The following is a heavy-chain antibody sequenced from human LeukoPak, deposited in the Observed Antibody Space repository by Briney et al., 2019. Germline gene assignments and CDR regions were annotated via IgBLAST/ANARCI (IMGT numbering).Heavy chain of an antibody. CDR1: GYIFTSYW. CDR2: IYPGDSDT. Sequence: GESLKISCKASGYIFTSYWIGWVRQMPGKGLEWMGIIYPGDSDTRYSPSFQGQVTISADKSISTAYLRWSSLKASDTAMYYCARLLGYCSSTSCYLLYNWFDPWGQGTLVTVSS. J-gene: IGHJ5*02. CDR3: ARLLGYCSSTSCYLLYNWFDP. D-gene: IGHD2-2*01. V-gene: IGHV5-51*01.